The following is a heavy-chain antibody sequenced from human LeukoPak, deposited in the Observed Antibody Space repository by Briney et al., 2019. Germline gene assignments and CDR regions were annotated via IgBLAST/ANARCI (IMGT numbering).Heavy chain of an antibody. D-gene: IGHD4-17*01. V-gene: IGHV4-4*07. CDR3: ARAQSQGVGDYYPWDY. CDR2: ILPSRNT. J-gene: IGHJ4*02. Sequence: SETLSLTCTVSGGSINNYYWSWIRQPAGKGLEWIGRILPSRNTNYNPSLKSRVIMSVDTSKNQFSLKLSSVTAADTAVYYCARAQSQGVGDYYPWDYWGQGTPVAVSS. CDR1: GGSINNYY.